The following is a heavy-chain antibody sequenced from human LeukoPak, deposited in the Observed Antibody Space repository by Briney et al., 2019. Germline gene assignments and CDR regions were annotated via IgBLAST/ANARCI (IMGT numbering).Heavy chain of an antibody. CDR3: ANGPRADDYYDSSGYYPRDY. J-gene: IGHJ4*02. D-gene: IGHD3-22*01. V-gene: IGHV3-74*01. CDR1: GFTFSSYW. Sequence: GGSLRLSCAASGFTFSSYWMHWVRQAPGKGLVWVSHINTDGSRTNYADSVKGRFTISGDNAKNTLYLQMNSLTAEDTAVYYCANGPRADDYYDSSGYYPRDYWGQGSLVTVSS. CDR2: INTDGSRT.